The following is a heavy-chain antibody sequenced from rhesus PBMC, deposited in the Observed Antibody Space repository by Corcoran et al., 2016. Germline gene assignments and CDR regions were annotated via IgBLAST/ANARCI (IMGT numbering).Heavy chain of an antibody. Sequence: QLQLQESGPGLVKPSETLSLTCAVSGGSISSNWWSWTRQPPGKGLEWIGRISGSGGRTSYNPSLESRVTIATDTSKNQLSMMLISVTAADTAVYYCARGVDYWGQGVLVTVSS. V-gene: IGHV4-173*01. CDR3: ARGVDY. CDR2: ISGSGGRT. J-gene: IGHJ4*01. D-gene: IGHD3-34*01. CDR1: GGSISSNW.